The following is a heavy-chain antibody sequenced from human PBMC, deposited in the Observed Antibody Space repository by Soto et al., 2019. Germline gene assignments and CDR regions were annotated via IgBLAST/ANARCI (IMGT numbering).Heavy chain of an antibody. D-gene: IGHD6-6*01. J-gene: IGHJ4*02. CDR1: GGSISSYY. V-gene: IGHV4-59*01. CDR2: IYYSGST. Sequence: LSLTCTVSGGSISSYYWSWIRQPPGKGLEWIGYIYYSGSTNYNPSLKSRVTISVDTSKNQFSLKLSSVTAVDTAVYYCARLGSRSSYYFDYWGQGTLVTVSS. CDR3: ARLGSRSSYYFDY.